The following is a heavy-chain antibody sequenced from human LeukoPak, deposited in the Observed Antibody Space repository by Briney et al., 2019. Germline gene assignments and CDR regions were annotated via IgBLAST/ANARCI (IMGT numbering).Heavy chain of an antibody. CDR3: ATRLRLGELSLHIDY. J-gene: IGHJ4*02. V-gene: IGHV4-34*01. CDR1: GGSFSGYY. Sequence: SETLSLTCAVYGGSFSGYYWSWIRQPPGKGLEWIGEINHSGSTNYNPSLKSRVTISVDTSKNQFSLKLSSVTAADTAVYYCATRLRLGELSLHIDYWGQGTLVTVSS. D-gene: IGHD3-16*02. CDR2: INHSGST.